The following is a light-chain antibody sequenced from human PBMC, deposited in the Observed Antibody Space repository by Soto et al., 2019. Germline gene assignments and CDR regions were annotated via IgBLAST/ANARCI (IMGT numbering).Light chain of an antibody. CDR2: AAS. Sequence: DIQMTQSPSSLSASVGDRVTITCRASQSISSYLNWYQQKPGKAPKLLIYAASNLQSGVPSRFSGSGSGTDFTLTISSLQPEDFATYYCQQSYSTPVWTFGQGTKVDIK. V-gene: IGKV1-39*01. CDR3: QQSYSTPVWT. CDR1: QSISSY. J-gene: IGKJ1*01.